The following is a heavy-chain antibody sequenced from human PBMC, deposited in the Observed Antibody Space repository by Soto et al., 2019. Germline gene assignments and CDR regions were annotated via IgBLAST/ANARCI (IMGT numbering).Heavy chain of an antibody. Sequence: GGSLRLSCTASGFTFGDYAMSWFRQAPGKGLEWVGFIRSKAYGGTTEYAASVKGRFTISRDDSKSIAYLQMNSLKTEDTAVYYCTRGDGQYYDFWSGSTDAFDIWGQGTMVTVSS. D-gene: IGHD3-3*01. J-gene: IGHJ3*02. V-gene: IGHV3-49*03. CDR3: TRGDGQYYDFWSGSTDAFDI. CDR1: GFTFGDYA. CDR2: IRSKAYGGTT.